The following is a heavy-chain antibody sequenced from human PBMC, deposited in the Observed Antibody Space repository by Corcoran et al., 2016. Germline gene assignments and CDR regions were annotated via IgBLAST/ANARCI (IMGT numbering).Heavy chain of an antibody. J-gene: IGHJ6*02. D-gene: IGHD1-26*01. CDR1: GFTFSSYS. Sequence: EVQLVESGGGLVQPGGSLRLSCAASGFTFSSYSMNWVRQAPGKGLEWVSYISSSSTIYYADSVKGRFTISRDNAKNSLYLQMNSLRAEDTAVYYCASLSSGSYLYYGMDVWGQGTTVTVSS. V-gene: IGHV3-48*04. CDR3: ASLSSGSYLYYGMDV. CDR2: ISSSSTI.